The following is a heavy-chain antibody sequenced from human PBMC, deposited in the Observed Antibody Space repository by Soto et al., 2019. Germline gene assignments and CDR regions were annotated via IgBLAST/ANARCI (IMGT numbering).Heavy chain of an antibody. V-gene: IGHV3-7*03. Sequence: GGSLRLSCAASGFTFSSYWMSWVRQAPGKGLEWVADIKQDGSEKYYVDSVKGRFTISRDNAKNSLYLQMNRLRAEDTAVYYCERDRERWLHLCWFDPWGQGTLVTVSS. CDR3: ERDRERWLHLCWFDP. CDR1: GFTFSSYW. J-gene: IGHJ5*02. CDR2: IKQDGSEK. D-gene: IGHD5-12*01.